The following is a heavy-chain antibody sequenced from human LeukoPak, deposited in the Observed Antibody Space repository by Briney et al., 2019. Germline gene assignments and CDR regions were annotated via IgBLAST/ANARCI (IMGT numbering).Heavy chain of an antibody. CDR2: IKSGGDT. CDR1: GFTFSNNY. Sequence: GGSLRLSCAASGFTFSNNYMSWVRQAPGKGLEWVSVIKSGGDTYYADSVKGRFTISRDNSKNTLSLQMNSPRAEDTAVYYCARGGYASNAFIVVVPAAMDYWGQGTLVTVSS. CDR3: ARGGYASNAFIVVVPAAMDY. D-gene: IGHD2-2*01. V-gene: IGHV3-53*01. J-gene: IGHJ4*02.